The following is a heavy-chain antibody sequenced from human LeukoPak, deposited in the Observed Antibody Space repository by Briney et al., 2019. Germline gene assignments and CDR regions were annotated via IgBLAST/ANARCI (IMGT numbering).Heavy chain of an antibody. D-gene: IGHD3-3*01. Sequence: SETLSLTCAVSGYSISSGYYWGWIRQPPGKGLEWIGYIYYSGSTNYNPSLKSRVTISVDTSKNQFSLKLSSVTAADTAVYYCASTYYDFWSGYLVFDYWGQGTLVTVSS. CDR3: ASTYYDFWSGYLVFDY. V-gene: IGHV4-61*01. J-gene: IGHJ4*02. CDR2: IYYSGST. CDR1: GYSISSGYY.